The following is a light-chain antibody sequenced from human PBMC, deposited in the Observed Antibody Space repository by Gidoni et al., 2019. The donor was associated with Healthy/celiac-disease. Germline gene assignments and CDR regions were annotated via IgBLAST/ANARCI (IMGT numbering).Light chain of an antibody. V-gene: IGKV1-39*01. CDR1: QSISSY. Sequence: DIQMTQSPSSLSASVGDRVTITCRASQSISSYLNWYQQKPGKAPKLLIYAASSLQSGVPSRFSGSGSGTAFTLTISSLQPEDFATYYCQQSYSTPHTFGPGTKVDIK. J-gene: IGKJ3*01. CDR3: QQSYSTPHT. CDR2: AAS.